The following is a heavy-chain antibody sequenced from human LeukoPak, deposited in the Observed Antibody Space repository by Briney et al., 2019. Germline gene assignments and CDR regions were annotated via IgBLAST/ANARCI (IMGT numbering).Heavy chain of an antibody. CDR1: GYTFSNYH. Sequence: ASVKVSCMASGYTFSNYHAHWVRQAPGQGLEWMGKITPSDGSTTYAQNFQDRVIMTRDTSSSTVYMQLSSLRSEDTAVYYCARDSYGSDYWGQGTLVTVSS. CDR2: ITPSDGST. J-gene: IGHJ4*02. CDR3: ARDSYGSDY. V-gene: IGHV1-46*01. D-gene: IGHD5-18*01.